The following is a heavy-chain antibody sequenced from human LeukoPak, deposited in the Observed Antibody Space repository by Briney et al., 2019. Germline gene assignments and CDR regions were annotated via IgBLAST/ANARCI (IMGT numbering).Heavy chain of an antibody. CDR2: INGDGSST. Sequence: GGSLRLSCAASGFTLRTYWLLWVRQLPGKGLVWVSRINGDGSSTSYADSVKGRFSISRDNAKNTLSLQMNSLRDEDTGVYYCVREPTGALNFDLWGRGTLVTVSS. CDR3: VREPTGALNFDL. V-gene: IGHV3-74*01. CDR1: GFTLRTYW. J-gene: IGHJ2*01. D-gene: IGHD7-27*01.